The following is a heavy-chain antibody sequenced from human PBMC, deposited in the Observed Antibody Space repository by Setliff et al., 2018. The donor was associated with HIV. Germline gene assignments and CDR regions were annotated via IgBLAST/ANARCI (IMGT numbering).Heavy chain of an antibody. CDR3: AAGLWFGEFSLWQYWHFDL. D-gene: IGHD3-10*01. Sequence: PSETLSLTCGVSGYSLTSGYYWGWIRQPPGKGLEWIGSIHDSGRTYYNPSLKSRVTISLDTSKNQFSLKLSSVTAADTAVYYCAAGLWFGEFSLWQYWHFDLWGRGTLVTVSS. CDR1: GYSLTSGYY. V-gene: IGHV4-38-2*01. CDR2: IHDSGRT. J-gene: IGHJ2*01.